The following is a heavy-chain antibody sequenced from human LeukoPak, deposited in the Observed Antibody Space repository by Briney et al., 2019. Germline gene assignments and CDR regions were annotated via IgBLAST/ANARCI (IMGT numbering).Heavy chain of an antibody. Sequence: GGSLRLSCSASGFTFSSYAMHWVRQAPGKGLEWVAVISYDGSNKYYAGSVKGRFTISRDNAKNSLYLQMNSLRAEDTAVYYCAREPESRHYDFWSGYYYYYYYMDVWGKGTTVTVSS. CDR3: AREPESRHYDFWSGYYYYYYYMDV. CDR1: GFTFSSYA. V-gene: IGHV3-30*04. D-gene: IGHD3-3*01. J-gene: IGHJ6*03. CDR2: ISYDGSNK.